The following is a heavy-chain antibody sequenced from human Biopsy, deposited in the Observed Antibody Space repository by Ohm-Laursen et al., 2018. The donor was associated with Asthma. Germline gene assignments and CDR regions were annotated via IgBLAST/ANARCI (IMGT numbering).Heavy chain of an antibody. V-gene: IGHV3-30-3*01. J-gene: IGHJ4*02. Sequence: SLRLSCTASGFTFHNYVMHWVRQAPGKGLEWVAGIFFDGSNKYYADSVKGRFTVSRDNSKDTLYLQVNSLRGDDTAVYYCARGKTWGRSYYFDYWGQGTLVTVSS. D-gene: IGHD6-6*01. CDR3: ARGKTWGRSYYFDY. CDR2: IFFDGSNK. CDR1: GFTFHNYV.